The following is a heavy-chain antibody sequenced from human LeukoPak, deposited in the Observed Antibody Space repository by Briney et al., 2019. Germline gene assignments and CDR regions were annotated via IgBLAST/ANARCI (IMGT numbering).Heavy chain of an antibody. V-gene: IGHV4-30-4*01. D-gene: IGHD2-2*03. J-gene: IGHJ6*02. Sequence: SETLSLTCTVSGGSISSGDCYWSWIRQPPGKGLEWIGYIYYSGSTYYNPSLKSRVTISVDTSKNQFSLKLSSVTAADTAVYYCASGYCSSTSCHEDYYYGMDVWGQGTTVTVSS. CDR2: IYYSGST. CDR1: GGSISSGDCY. CDR3: ASGYCSSTSCHEDYYYGMDV.